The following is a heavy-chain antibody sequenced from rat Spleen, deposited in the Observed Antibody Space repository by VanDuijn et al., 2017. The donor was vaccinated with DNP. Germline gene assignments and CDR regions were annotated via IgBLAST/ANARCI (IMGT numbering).Heavy chain of an antibody. CDR2: ISYDGSRT. CDR1: GFTFSNYY. J-gene: IGHJ2*01. Sequence: EVHLVESGGGLVQPGRSLKLSCVASGFTFSNYYMAWVRQAPKKGLEWVTTISYDGSRTYYRDSVKGRFTISRDDAKDTLSLQMNRLRSEDTATYYCARQSRGRGDWFAYWGQGVTVTVSS. D-gene: IGHD4-3*01. V-gene: IGHV5-7*01. CDR3: ARQSRGRGDWFAY.